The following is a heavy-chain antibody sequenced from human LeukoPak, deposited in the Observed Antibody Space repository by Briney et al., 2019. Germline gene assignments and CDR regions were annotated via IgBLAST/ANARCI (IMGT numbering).Heavy chain of an antibody. D-gene: IGHD6-19*01. J-gene: IGHJ4*02. CDR3: ARLQAYSSGWYVDF. CDR2: IFYSGST. V-gene: IGHV4-59*08. CDR1: GGSISGYY. Sequence: SETLSLTCTVSGGSISGYYWSWIRQPPGKGLEWIGYIFYSGSTNYNPSLKSRVTISVDTSKDQFSLKLSSVTAADTAVFYCARLQAYSSGWYVDFWGQGTLVTVSS.